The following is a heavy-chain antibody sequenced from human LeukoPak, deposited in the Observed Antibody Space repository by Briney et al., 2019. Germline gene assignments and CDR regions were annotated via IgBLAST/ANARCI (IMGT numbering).Heavy chain of an antibody. CDR2: IKSKTDGGTI. Sequence: GGSLRLSCAASGFTFSSAWITWVRQAPGKGLEWVGRIKSKTDGGTIDYAAPVKGRFTISRDDSKDTLYLHMNSLKTEDSAVYYCTASRPQYYDVLTGYYILEYFQHWGQGTLVTVSS. V-gene: IGHV3-15*01. CDR3: TASRPQYYDVLTGYYILEYFQH. D-gene: IGHD3-9*01. J-gene: IGHJ1*01. CDR1: GFTFSSAW.